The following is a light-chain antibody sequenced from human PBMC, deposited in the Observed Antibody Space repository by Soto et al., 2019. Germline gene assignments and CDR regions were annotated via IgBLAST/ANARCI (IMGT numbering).Light chain of an antibody. CDR2: GAS. CDR3: QQLFICPPT. Sequence: IQLTQSPSSLSASVGDRVTITCRASQGIINYLAWYQQKPRKAPKLLIYGASTVQSGVPSRFGGSGSGTYCTLTVSSLQPEDFATYFCQQLFICPPTLGPGTKVDIK. CDR1: QGIINY. J-gene: IGKJ3*01. V-gene: IGKV1-9*01.